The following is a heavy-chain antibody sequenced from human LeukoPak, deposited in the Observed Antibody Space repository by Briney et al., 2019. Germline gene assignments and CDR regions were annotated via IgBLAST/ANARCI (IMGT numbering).Heavy chain of an antibody. D-gene: IGHD5-18*01. CDR3: ARVGGRYSYGYYYYMDG. J-gene: IGHJ6*03. V-gene: IGHV1-2*06. Sequence: ASVKVSCKASGYTFTGCYMHWVRQAPGQGLEWMGRINPNSGGTNYAQKFQGRVTMTRDTSISTAYMELSRLRSDDTAVYYCARVGGRYSYGYYYYMDGWGKGTTVTVSS. CDR1: GYTFTGCY. CDR2: INPNSGGT.